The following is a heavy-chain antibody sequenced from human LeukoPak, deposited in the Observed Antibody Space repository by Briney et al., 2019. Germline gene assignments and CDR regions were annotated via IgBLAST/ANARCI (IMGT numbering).Heavy chain of an antibody. V-gene: IGHV3-66*01. Sequence: GGSLRFSCAASGFTVSSNYMSWVRQAPGKGLEWVSVIYSGGSTYYADSVKGRFTISRDNSKNTLYLQMNSLRAEDTAVYYCASDYLGEYMAFDIWGQGTMVTVSS. D-gene: IGHD3-16*01. CDR1: GFTVSSNY. CDR3: ASDYLGEYMAFDI. CDR2: IYSGGST. J-gene: IGHJ3*02.